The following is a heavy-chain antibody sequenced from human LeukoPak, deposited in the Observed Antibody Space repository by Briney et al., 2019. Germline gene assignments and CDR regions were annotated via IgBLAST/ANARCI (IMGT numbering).Heavy chain of an antibody. CDR3: AKMEYDGGGRYSFVDY. Sequence: GGSLRLSCTASGFTFSTYAMTWVRQAPGKGLEWVSVISHSSDYTDYADSVKGRFTISRDNSKNTLYLQMNSLRAEDTAVYYCAKMEYDGGGRYSFVDYWGQGTLVTVSS. CDR2: ISHSSDYT. J-gene: IGHJ4*02. CDR1: GFTFSTYA. V-gene: IGHV3-23*01. D-gene: IGHD2-21*01.